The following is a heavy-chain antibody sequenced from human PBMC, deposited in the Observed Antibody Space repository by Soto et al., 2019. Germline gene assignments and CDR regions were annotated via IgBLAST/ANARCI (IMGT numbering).Heavy chain of an antibody. V-gene: IGHV4-34*01. CDR1: GGSFSDYY. CDR3: AREVYYDSTRLDY. CDR2: INHRGST. J-gene: IGHJ4*02. Sequence: QVQLQQWGAGLLKPSETLSLTCVVYGGSFSDYYWSWIRQPPGKGLEWIGEINHRGSTNYNPSLKSRAPXSXDXXKNQLSLKLSSVTAADTAVYYCAREVYYDSTRLDYWGQGTLVTVSS. D-gene: IGHD3-22*01.